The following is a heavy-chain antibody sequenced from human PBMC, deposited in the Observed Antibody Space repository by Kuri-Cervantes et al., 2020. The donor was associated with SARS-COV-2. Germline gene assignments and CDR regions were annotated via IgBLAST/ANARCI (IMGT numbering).Heavy chain of an antibody. D-gene: IGHD6-19*01. CDR1: GFTFSSYG. CDR3: ARSKGGGEVAGKFDY. Sequence: GESLKISCAASGFTFSSYGMHWVRQAPGKGPEWVAVIWYDGSNKYYANSVKGRFTFSKDNSKNTQHLQMNSLRAEDTAVYYCARSKGGGEVAGKFDYWGQGTLVTVSS. CDR2: IWYDGSNK. J-gene: IGHJ4*02. V-gene: IGHV3-33*01.